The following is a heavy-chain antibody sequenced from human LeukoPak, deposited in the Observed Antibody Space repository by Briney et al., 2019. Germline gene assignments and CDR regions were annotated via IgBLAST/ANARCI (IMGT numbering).Heavy chain of an antibody. Sequence: GGSLRLSCAASGFTFSSYAMHWVRQAPGKGLEWVAVISYDGSNKYYADSVKGRFTISRDNSKNTLYLQMNSLRAEDTAVYYCAKDRAFIVGATALDYWGQGILVTVSS. J-gene: IGHJ4*02. V-gene: IGHV3-30-3*01. CDR1: GFTFSSYA. D-gene: IGHD1-26*01. CDR3: AKDRAFIVGATALDY. CDR2: ISYDGSNK.